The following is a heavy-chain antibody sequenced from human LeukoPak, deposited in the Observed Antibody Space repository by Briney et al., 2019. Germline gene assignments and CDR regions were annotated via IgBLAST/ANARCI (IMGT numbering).Heavy chain of an antibody. CDR1: VYTFTSYG. CDR3: SLGYCSSTSCYVFDY. V-gene: IGHV1-18*01. CDR2: ISAYKGNT. J-gene: IGHJ4*02. Sequence: ASVKVSCKASVYTFTSYGISWVRQAPGQGLEWMGWISAYKGNTNYAQKLQGRVTMTTDTYTSTAYMELRSLRSDDTAVYYCSLGYCSSTSCYVFDYWGQGTLVTVSS. D-gene: IGHD2-2*01.